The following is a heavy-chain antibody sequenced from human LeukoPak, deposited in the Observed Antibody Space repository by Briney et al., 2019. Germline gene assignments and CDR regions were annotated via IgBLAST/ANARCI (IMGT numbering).Heavy chain of an antibody. CDR1: GFTFSSYA. CDR2: ISYDGSNK. CDR3: ARDFLAYCGGECYMDV. V-gene: IGHV3-30-3*01. D-gene: IGHD2-21*01. J-gene: IGHJ6*02. Sequence: GGSLRLSCAASGFTFSSYAMHWVRQAPGKGLEWVAVISYDGSNKYYADSVKGRFTISRDNSKNTLYLQMNSLRAEDTAVYYCARDFLAYCGGECYMDVWGQGTTVTVSS.